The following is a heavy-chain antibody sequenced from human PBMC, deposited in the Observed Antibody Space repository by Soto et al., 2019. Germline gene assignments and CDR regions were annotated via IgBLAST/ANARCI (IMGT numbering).Heavy chain of an antibody. Sequence: GASVKVSFKASGYTFTSYAMHWVRQAPGQRLEWMGWINAGNGNTKYSQKFQGRVTITRDTSASTAYMELSSLRSEDTAVYYCARVPAYYYDSSGYYPFDYWGQGTLVTVSS. CDR2: INAGNGNT. D-gene: IGHD3-22*01. CDR3: ARVPAYYYDSSGYYPFDY. V-gene: IGHV1-3*01. CDR1: GYTFTSYA. J-gene: IGHJ4*02.